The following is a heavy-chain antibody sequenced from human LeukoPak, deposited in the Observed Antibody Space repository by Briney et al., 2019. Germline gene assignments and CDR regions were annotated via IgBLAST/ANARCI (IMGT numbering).Heavy chain of an antibody. Sequence: PGGSLRLSCAASGFTFSSYGMSWVRQAPGKGLEWVSAISGSGGSTYYADSVKGRFTISRDNSKNSLYLQMNSLRAEDTAVYYCARDGIDYVGALDAFDIWGQGTMVTVSS. CDR1: GFTFSSYG. D-gene: IGHD4-17*01. CDR2: ISGSGGST. J-gene: IGHJ3*02. CDR3: ARDGIDYVGALDAFDI. V-gene: IGHV3-23*01.